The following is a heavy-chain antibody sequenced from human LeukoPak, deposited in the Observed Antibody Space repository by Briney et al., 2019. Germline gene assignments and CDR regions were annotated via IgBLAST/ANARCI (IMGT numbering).Heavy chain of an antibody. CDR2: IYGDGSFT. CDR1: GFTFSNFW. J-gene: IGHJ4*02. Sequence: GGSLRLSCAASGFTFSNFWMHWVRQAPGKGLVWVALIYGDGSFTRYADSVKGRFTISRDNAKNTVYLQMNSLRVEDTAVYYCAKSSYYDASGYYREYYFDYWGQGTLVTVSS. CDR3: AKSSYYDASGYYREYYFDY. D-gene: IGHD3-22*01. V-gene: IGHV3-74*01.